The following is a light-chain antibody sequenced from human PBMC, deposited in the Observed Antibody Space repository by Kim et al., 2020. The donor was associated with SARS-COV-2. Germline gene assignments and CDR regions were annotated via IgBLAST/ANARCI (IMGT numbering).Light chain of an antibody. V-gene: IGLV3-27*01. CDR3: YSYSAAGEPL. CDR1: VLAKKY. CDR2: KDT. Sequence: VSPTQTARITCPGDVLAKKYARWFQQKPGPAPVLVIYKDTERPSGIPERFSGSSSGTTVTLTISGAQVGDEGDYYCYSYSAAGEPLLGGGTKLTVL. J-gene: IGLJ2*01.